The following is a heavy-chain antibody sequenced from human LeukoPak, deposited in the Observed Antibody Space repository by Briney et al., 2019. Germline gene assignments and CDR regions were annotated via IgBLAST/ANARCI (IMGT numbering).Heavy chain of an antibody. V-gene: IGHV3-30*03. CDR1: GFTFSSYA. Sequence: GGSLRLSCAASGFTFSSYAMNWVRQAPGKGLEWVAVTSSDLNVKLYADSVKGRFTISRDNSRSTLYLQMNSLRPEDTAIYYCAREGYYGSGSPPSLYFDYWGQGTLVTVSS. D-gene: IGHD3-10*01. CDR2: TSSDLNVK. CDR3: AREGYYGSGSPPSLYFDY. J-gene: IGHJ4*02.